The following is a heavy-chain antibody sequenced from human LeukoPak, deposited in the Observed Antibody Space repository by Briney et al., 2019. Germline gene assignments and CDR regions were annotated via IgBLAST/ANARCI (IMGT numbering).Heavy chain of an antibody. V-gene: IGHV1-2*02. D-gene: IGHD6-13*01. Sequence: ASVKVSCKASGYTFTSYDINWVRQATGQGLEWMGWINPHSGGTNYAQKFQGGVTMTRDTSITTAYMELSSLRSDDTAVYYCAKGDSWETYYYYYYYMDVWGKGTTVTISS. CDR1: GYTFTSYD. CDR3: AKGDSWETYYYYYYYMDV. J-gene: IGHJ6*03. CDR2: INPHSGGT.